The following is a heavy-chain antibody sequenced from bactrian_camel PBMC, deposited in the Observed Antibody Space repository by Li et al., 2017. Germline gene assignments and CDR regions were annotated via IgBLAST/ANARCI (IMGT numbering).Heavy chain of an antibody. CDR2: IADGDT. CDR1: GFTFSSYA. J-gene: IGHJ6*01. Sequence: HVQLVESGGGLVQPGGSLRLSCAASGFTFSSYAMTWVRQAPGKGLEWVSSIADGDTYYANSVKGRFTISRDNAKNTLYLQMNSLKTEDSGVYYCARGGWEPTDFSIWGQGTQVTVS. V-gene: IGHV3S6*01. CDR3: ARGGWEPTDFSI. D-gene: IGHD3*01.